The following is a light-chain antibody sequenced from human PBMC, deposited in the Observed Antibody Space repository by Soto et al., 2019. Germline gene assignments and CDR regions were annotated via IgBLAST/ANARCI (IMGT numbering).Light chain of an antibody. J-gene: IGLJ1*01. CDR3: SSYTSSSTPYV. CDR2: DVS. Sequence: QSALTQPASVSGSPGQSITISCTGTSSDVGDYNYVSWYQQHPGKATKLMIYDVSNRPSGVSNRFSGSKSGNTASLTISGLQAEDEADYYCSSYTSSSTPYVFGTGTKLTVL. CDR1: SSDVGDYNY. V-gene: IGLV2-14*01.